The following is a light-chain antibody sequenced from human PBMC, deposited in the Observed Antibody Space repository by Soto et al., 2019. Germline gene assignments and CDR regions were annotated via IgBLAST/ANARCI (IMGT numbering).Light chain of an antibody. J-gene: IGKJ4*01. CDR1: QSVSSY. Sequence: EVVLTQSPATLSLSPGETATLSCRASQSVSSYLAWYQQKPGQAPRLLIYDASNTATGIPARFSGSGSGTDFTLTISSLEPEDFAVYYCQQRSRWTPSLTFGGGTKVEIK. CDR3: QQRSRWTPSLT. CDR2: DAS. V-gene: IGKV3-11*01.